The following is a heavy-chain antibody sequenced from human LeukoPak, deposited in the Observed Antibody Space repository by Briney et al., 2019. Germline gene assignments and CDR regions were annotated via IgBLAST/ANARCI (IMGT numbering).Heavy chain of an antibody. CDR2: INHSGST. V-gene: IGHV4-34*01. CDR1: GGSFSGYY. D-gene: IGHD3-10*01. J-gene: IGHJ6*03. CDR3: ARLGAGVYYYYYMDV. Sequence: SETLSLTCAVYGGSFSGYYWSWIRQPPGKGLEWIGEINHSGSTNYNPSLKSRVTISVDTSKNQFSLKLSSVTAADTAVYYCARLGAGVYYYYYMDVWGKGTTVTISS.